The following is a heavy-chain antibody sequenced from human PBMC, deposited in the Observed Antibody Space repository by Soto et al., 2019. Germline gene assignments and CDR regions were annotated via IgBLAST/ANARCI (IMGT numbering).Heavy chain of an antibody. CDR3: ARDLTSSSWYAPFDY. D-gene: IGHD6-13*01. CDR1: GYSISSGYY. V-gene: IGHV4-38-2*02. CDR2: IYHSGST. Sequence: SDTLSLTCAVSGYSISSGYYWGWIRQPPGKGLEWIGSIYHSGSTYYNPSLKSRVTISVDTSKNQFSLKLSSVTAADTAVYYCARDLTSSSWYAPFDYWGQGXLVTVYS. J-gene: IGHJ4*02.